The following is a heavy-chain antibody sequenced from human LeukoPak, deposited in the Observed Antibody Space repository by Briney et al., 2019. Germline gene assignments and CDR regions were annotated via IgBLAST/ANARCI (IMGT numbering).Heavy chain of an antibody. D-gene: IGHD6-13*01. J-gene: IGHJ4*02. CDR3: ARDSHSSSWYSEFDY. CDR2: ISVGAEYI. Sequence: PGGSLRLSCAASGFTFSTYVMNWFRQAPGKGLEWVSTISVGAEYIFYADSVKGRFTISRDDSNNALYLQMHSLRAEDTALYYCARDSHSSSWYSEFDYWGQGTLVTVSS. V-gene: IGHV3-23*01. CDR1: GFTFSTYV.